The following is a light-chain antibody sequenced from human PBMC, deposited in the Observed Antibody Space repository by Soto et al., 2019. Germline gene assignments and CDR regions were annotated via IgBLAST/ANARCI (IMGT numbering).Light chain of an antibody. CDR3: QQANSFPLT. J-gene: IGKJ4*01. Sequence: DIQMTQSPSSLSASVGDRVSITCRASQGISNWLAWYQQKPGRAPKLLIYTGSSLQSGVPSRFSGTGSGTDFTLTIISLQPEDVATYCCQQANSFPLTFGGGTKVEIK. CDR2: TGS. V-gene: IGKV1-12*01. CDR1: QGISNW.